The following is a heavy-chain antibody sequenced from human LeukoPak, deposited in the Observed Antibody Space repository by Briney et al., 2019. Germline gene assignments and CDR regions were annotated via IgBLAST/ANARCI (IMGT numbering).Heavy chain of an antibody. CDR3: AKDSLLFVDTAMVYYFDY. J-gene: IGHJ4*02. Sequence: GGSLRLSCAASGFTFSSYAMSWVRQAPGKGLEWVSAISGSGGSTYYADSVKGRFTISRDNSKNTLYLQMNSLGAEDTAVYYCAKDSLLFVDTAMVYYFDYWGQGTLVTVSS. CDR2: ISGSGGST. V-gene: IGHV3-23*01. CDR1: GFTFSSYA. D-gene: IGHD5-18*01.